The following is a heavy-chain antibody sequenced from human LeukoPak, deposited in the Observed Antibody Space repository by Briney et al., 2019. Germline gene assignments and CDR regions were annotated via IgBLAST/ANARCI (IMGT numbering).Heavy chain of an antibody. D-gene: IGHD4-17*01. CDR2: INPNSGGI. J-gene: IGHJ3*02. CDR1: GYTFTGYY. V-gene: IGHV1-2*02. Sequence: ASVKVSCKASGYTFTGYYMHWVRQAPGQGLEWMGWINPNSGGINYAQKFQGRVTMTRDTSISTAYMELSRLRSDDTAVYYCARGDNLDYGDAHDAFDIWGQGTMVTVSS. CDR3: ARGDNLDYGDAHDAFDI.